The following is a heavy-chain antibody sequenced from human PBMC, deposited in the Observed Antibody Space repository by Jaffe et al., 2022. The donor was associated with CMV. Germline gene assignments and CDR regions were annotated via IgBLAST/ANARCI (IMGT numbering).Heavy chain of an antibody. CDR2: INPNSGGT. J-gene: IGHJ5*02. Sequence: QVQLVQSGAEVKKPGASVKVSCKASGYTFTGYYMHWVRQAPGQGLEWMGWINPNSGGTNYAQKFQGRVTMTRDTSISTAYMELSRLRSDDTAVYYCARDLGYGDNKGSDNWFDPWGQGTLVTVSS. V-gene: IGHV1-2*02. D-gene: IGHD4-17*01. CDR1: GYTFTGYY. CDR3: ARDLGYGDNKGSDNWFDP.